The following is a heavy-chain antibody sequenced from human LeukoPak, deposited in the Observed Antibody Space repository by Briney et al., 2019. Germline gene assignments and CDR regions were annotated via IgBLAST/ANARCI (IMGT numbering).Heavy chain of an antibody. J-gene: IGHJ3*02. Sequence: SETLSLTCTVSGGSISSYYWSWIRQPPGKGLEWIGYIYYSGSTNYNPSLKSRVTISVDTSKNQFSLKLSSVTAADTAVYYCARQGYSYGFLVNDAFYIWGQGTMVTVSS. D-gene: IGHD5-18*01. CDR1: GGSISSYY. V-gene: IGHV4-59*08. CDR2: IYYSGST. CDR3: ARQGYSYGFLVNDAFYI.